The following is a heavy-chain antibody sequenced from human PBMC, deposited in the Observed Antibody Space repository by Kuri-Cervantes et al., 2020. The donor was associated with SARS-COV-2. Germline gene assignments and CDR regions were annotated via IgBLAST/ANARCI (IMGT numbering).Heavy chain of an antibody. CDR3: ARHGNGASLFY. V-gene: IGHV4-34*01. J-gene: IGHJ4*02. Sequence: SETLSLTCAVYGGSFSGYYWSWIRQPPGKGLEWIGEINHSGSTNYNPSLKSRVTISVDTSKNQFSLKLSSVTAADTAVYYCARHGNGASLFYWGQGTLVTVSS. CDR1: GGSFSGYY. CDR2: INHSGST. D-gene: IGHD1-1*01.